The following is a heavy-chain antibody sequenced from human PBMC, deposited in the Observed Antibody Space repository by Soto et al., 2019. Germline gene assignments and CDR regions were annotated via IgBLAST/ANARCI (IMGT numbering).Heavy chain of an antibody. CDR1: GYSFTSYW. Sequence: GESLKISCKGSGYSFTSYWTGWVRQMPGRGLEWMGIIYPGDSDTRYGPSFQGQVAISADKSISTSYLQWSSLKASDTAMYYCARPTYGAGSFRAFDIWGQETMVTVSS. J-gene: IGHJ3*02. D-gene: IGHD3-10*01. V-gene: IGHV5-51*01. CDR3: ARPTYGAGSFRAFDI. CDR2: IYPGDSDT.